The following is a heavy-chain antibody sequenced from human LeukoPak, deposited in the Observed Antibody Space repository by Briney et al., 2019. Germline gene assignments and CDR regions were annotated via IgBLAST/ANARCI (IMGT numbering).Heavy chain of an antibody. CDR1: DDTFSNYG. CDR3: ARTQWLEDAFDF. V-gene: IGHV1-18*01. J-gene: IGHJ3*01. CDR2: ISTYNGNT. D-gene: IGHD6-19*01. Sequence: ASVKVSCKASDDTFSNYGISWVRQAPGQGLEWVGWISTYNGNTHYAQKFQGRVTMTTDTSTNIASLELRDLRSDDTAVYYCARTQWLEDAFDFWGQGTVVTVSS.